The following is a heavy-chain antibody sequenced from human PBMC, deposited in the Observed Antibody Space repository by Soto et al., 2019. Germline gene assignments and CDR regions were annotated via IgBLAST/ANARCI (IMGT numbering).Heavy chain of an antibody. CDR2: ISAYNGNT. J-gene: IGHJ4*02. V-gene: IGHV1-18*01. Sequence: ASVKVSCKTSGYTFSNYGINWVRRAPGQGLEWMGWISAYNGNTNFAQKLQGRVSLTTDTSSTTAYMELRSLTSDDTAVYYCARDLVPGYTGFSDYWGQGTLVTVS. D-gene: IGHD1-26*01. CDR3: ARDLVPGYTGFSDY. CDR1: GYTFSNYG.